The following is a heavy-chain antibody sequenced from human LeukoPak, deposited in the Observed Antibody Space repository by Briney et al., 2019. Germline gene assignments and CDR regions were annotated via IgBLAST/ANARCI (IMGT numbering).Heavy chain of an antibody. D-gene: IGHD2-2*02. CDR1: GGSFSGYY. CDR2: INHSGST. J-gene: IGHJ6*02. Sequence: SETLSLTCAVYGGSFSGYYWSWIRQPPGKGLEWIGEINHSGSTNYNPSLKSRVTISVDTSKNQFSLKLSSVTAADTAVYYCARRRIVVVPAAIRYYYYGMDVRGQGTTVTVSS. CDR3: ARRRIVVVPAAIRYYYYGMDV. V-gene: IGHV4-34*01.